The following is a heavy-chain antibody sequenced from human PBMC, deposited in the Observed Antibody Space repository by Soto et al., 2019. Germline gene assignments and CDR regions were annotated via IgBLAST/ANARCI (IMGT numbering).Heavy chain of an antibody. CDR3: SRDGQQLAPYTMDV. D-gene: IGHD6-13*01. CDR2: IWFDGSKK. J-gene: IGHJ6*02. CDR1: GFTFRSHA. V-gene: IGHV3-33*01. Sequence: QVVESGGGVVQPGRSLRLSCVTSGFTFRSHAMHWVRQAPGKGLEWVAQIWFDGSKKNYADSVKGRFTISRDNSKNVFYVQMNDLRVEVTAVYYCSRDGQQLAPYTMDVWGQGTTVTVS.